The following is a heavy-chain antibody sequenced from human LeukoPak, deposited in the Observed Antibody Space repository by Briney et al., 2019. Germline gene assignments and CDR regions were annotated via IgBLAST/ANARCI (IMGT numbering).Heavy chain of an antibody. J-gene: IGHJ4*02. CDR1: GFTFSSYA. V-gene: IGHV3-30*04. CDR3: ARRNHYESKEIDY. CDR2: ISYDGSNK. Sequence: GRSLRLSCAASGFTFSSYAMHWVHQAPGKGLEWVALISYDGSNKSYADSVKGRFIISRDNSKNTLYLQMNSLRTEDTAVYYCARRNHYESKEIDYWGQGTLVTVSS. D-gene: IGHD3-22*01.